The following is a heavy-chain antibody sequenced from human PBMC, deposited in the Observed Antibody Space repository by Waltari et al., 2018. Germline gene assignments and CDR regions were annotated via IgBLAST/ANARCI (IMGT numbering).Heavy chain of an antibody. V-gene: IGHV3-9*01. Sequence: EVQLVESGGGLVQPGRSLRLSCAASGFTFDDYAMHWVRQAPGKGLEWVSGISGNSGSIGYADSVKGRFTISRDNAKNSLYLQMNSLRAEDTALYYCAKGGIAVAGTWYFDYWGQGTLVTVSS. CDR3: AKGGIAVAGTWYFDY. CDR2: ISGNSGSI. CDR1: GFTFDDYA. J-gene: IGHJ4*02. D-gene: IGHD6-19*01.